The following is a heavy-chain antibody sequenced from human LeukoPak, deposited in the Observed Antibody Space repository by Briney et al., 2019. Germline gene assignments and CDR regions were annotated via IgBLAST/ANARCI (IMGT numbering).Heavy chain of an antibody. D-gene: IGHD2-2*01. V-gene: IGHV4-59*01. J-gene: IGHJ6*02. CDR1: GGSINSYY. CDR2: VSSTGAT. CDR3: ARDTPPGLYCSSTSCAGLGMDV. Sequence: TSETLSLTCTVSGGSINSYYWTWIRQPPGKGLEWIGCVSSTGATNYSPSLKSRVTISVDTSKNQFSLKLSSVTAADTAVYYCARDTPPGLYCSSTSCAGLGMDVWGQGTTVTVSS.